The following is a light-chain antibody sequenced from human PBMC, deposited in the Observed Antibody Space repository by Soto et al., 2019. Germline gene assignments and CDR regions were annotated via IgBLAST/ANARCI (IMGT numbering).Light chain of an antibody. V-gene: IGLV2-14*01. CDR2: EVI. CDR1: SSDVGGYYF. J-gene: IGLJ1*01. CDR3: TSYTTSSTLIV. Sequence: QSVLTQPPSVSGSPGQSVTISCTGTSSDVGGYYFVSWYQQHPGKAPKLLVYEVINRPSGVAHRFSGSKSATTASLTISGLPAEDEAHYYCTSYTTSSTLIVFGTGTKVTVL.